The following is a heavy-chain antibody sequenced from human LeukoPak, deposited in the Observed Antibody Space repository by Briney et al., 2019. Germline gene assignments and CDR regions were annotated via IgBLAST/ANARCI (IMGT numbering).Heavy chain of an antibody. J-gene: IGHJ4*01. CDR3: AREPSHASYYDF. CDR2: IRIGGTR. CDR1: WFTVSHNF. Sequence: GSLRLSCVASWFTVSHNFMDWVSQAPGKGLEWVSTIRIGGTRDYADSVKGRFIISRDNSKNTLYLQMNNLRVEDTAVYYCAREPSHASYYDFWGHGTLVTVSS. D-gene: IGHD3-16*01. V-gene: IGHV3-53*01.